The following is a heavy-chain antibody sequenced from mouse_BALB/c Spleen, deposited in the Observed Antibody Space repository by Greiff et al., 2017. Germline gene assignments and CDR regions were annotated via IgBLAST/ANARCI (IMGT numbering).Heavy chain of an antibody. CDR3: ARGGYYPFDY. V-gene: IGHV5-6-5*01. D-gene: IGHD2-3*01. CDR1: GFTFSSYA. CDR2: ISSGGST. J-gene: IGHJ2*01. Sequence: DVKLVESGGGLVKPGGSLKLSCAASGFTFSSYAMSWVRQTPEKRLEWVASISSGGSTYYPDSVKGRFTISRDNARNILYLQMSSLRSEDTAMYYCARGGYYPFDYWGQGTTLTVSS.